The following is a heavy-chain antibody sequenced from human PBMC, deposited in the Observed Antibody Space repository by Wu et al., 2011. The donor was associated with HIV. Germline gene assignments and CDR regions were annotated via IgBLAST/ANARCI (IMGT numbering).Heavy chain of an antibody. V-gene: IGHV1-69*14. J-gene: IGHJ6*03. Sequence: QVQLVQSGDEVKKPGSSMKVSCTASGGTFNSYAISWVRQAPGQGLEWMGGIIAIFGTANYAQKFQGRVTITADKSTTTTYMELNNLRSEDTAVYYCARGSGYHFNYNYLVVWGKGTTVTVSS. CDR1: GGTFNSYA. CDR3: ARGSGYHFNYNYLVV. CDR2: IIAIFGTA. D-gene: IGHD3-22*01.